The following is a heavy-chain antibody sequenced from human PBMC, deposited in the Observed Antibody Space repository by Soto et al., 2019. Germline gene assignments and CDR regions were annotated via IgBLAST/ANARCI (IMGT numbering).Heavy chain of an antibody. CDR3: TREPDYGAYWGYFVDS. CDR1: GYTFAAYY. V-gene: IGHV1-2*02. CDR2: INPTSGGT. D-gene: IGHD4-17*01. Sequence: QVQLVQSGAEVKKPGASVKVSCKTSGYTFAAYYIHWIRQAPGQGLEWMGWINPTSGGTVYAQNFQDRVSMTRDSSISTASLELGRLPSDDTAVYYRTREPDYGAYWGYFVDSWGQATPVTGSS. J-gene: IGHJ4*02.